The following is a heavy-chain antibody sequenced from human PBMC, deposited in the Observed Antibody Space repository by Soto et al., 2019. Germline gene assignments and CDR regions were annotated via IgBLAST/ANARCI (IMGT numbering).Heavy chain of an antibody. CDR1: GYSFTSYW. CDR2: IYPGDSHT. J-gene: IGHJ4*02. D-gene: IGHD6-19*01. Sequence: TGESLKISCKGSGYSFTSYWIGWVRQMPGKGLEWMGIIYPGDSHTRYSPSFQGQVTISADKSISTAYRQWSSLKASDTAMYYCARPRSSGWYLGFAYCGQRSLVTGSS. V-gene: IGHV5-51*01. CDR3: ARPRSSGWYLGFAY.